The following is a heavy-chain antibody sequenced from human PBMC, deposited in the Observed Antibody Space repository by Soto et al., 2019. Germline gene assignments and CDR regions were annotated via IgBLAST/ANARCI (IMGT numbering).Heavy chain of an antibody. V-gene: IGHV3-23*01. Sequence: EVQLLESGGGLVQPGGSLRLSCTASGFTFSSYGMSWVRQAPGKGLEWGSSISGDGTSTYYVDSVKGRCTISRDNAKKTLSLQMNSLRTEDTAVYYCANDISFDSSAYNYWGQGILVTVSS. J-gene: IGHJ4*02. CDR3: ANDISFDSSAYNY. D-gene: IGHD3-22*01. CDR2: ISGDGTST. CDR1: GFTFSSYG.